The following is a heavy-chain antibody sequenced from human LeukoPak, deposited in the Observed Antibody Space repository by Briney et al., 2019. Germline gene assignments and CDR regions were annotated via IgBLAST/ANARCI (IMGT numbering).Heavy chain of an antibody. J-gene: IGHJ4*02. CDR2: TSSSDPGT. D-gene: IGHD2-15*01. V-gene: IGHV3-23*01. CDR1: GFTFSSYS. Sequence: GGSLRLSCAASGFTFSSYSMNWVRQAPGKGLEWVAATSSSDPGTYHADSVRGRFTISRDNSKNTLYLQMNRLRVEDAAVYYCARAPVTSCRGAFCYPFDYWGQGTLVTVSS. CDR3: ARAPVTSCRGAFCYPFDY.